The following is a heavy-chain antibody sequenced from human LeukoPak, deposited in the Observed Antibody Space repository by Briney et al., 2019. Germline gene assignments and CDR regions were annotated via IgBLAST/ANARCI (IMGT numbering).Heavy chain of an antibody. V-gene: IGHV1-46*01. CDR1: GYTFTSYY. D-gene: IGHD1-26*01. CDR2: INPSGGST. Sequence: ASVKVSCKASGYTFTSYYMHWVRQAPGQGLEWMGIINPSGGSTSYAQKFQGRVTMTRDTSTSTVYMELSSLRSEDTAVYYCARDNSGGGSPYNWFDPWGQGTLVTVSS. CDR3: ARDNSGGGSPYNWFDP. J-gene: IGHJ5*02.